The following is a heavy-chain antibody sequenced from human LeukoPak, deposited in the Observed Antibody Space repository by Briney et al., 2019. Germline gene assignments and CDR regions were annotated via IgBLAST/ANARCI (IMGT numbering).Heavy chain of an antibody. CDR1: GFTFSDFG. J-gene: IGHJ4*02. CDR3: VKSDGALVDH. CDR2: ISYDGSNR. D-gene: IGHD4-17*01. Sequence: WRSLRLSCAASGFTFSDFGMHWVRQAPGKGLEWVAVISYDGSNRYYADSLKGRFTISRDNSKDTLYLQMNSLRAEDTAVYYCVKSDGALVDHWGQGTLVTDSS. V-gene: IGHV3-30*18.